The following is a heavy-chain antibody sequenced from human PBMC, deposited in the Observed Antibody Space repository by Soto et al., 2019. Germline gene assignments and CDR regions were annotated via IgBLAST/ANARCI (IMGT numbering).Heavy chain of an antibody. CDR2: IKQDGSEK. Sequence: GGSLRLSCAASGFTFSSYWMSWVRQAPGKGLEWVANIKQDGSEKYYVDSVKGRFTISRDNAKNPLYLQMNSLRAEDTAVYYCARVQYSSGWYYYYYGMDVWGQGTTVTVSS. CDR1: GFTFSSYW. CDR3: ARVQYSSGWYYYYYGMDV. V-gene: IGHV3-7*01. D-gene: IGHD6-19*01. J-gene: IGHJ6*02.